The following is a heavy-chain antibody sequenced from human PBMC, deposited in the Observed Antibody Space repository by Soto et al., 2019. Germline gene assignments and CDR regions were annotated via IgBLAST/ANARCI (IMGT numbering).Heavy chain of an antibody. V-gene: IGHV4-31*01. Sequence: PSETLSLTCSVSGGSINTVGYYWTWIRQQPGKGLEWIGYIYYSGSRDYNPSLKSQVSMSVDASKNQFSLNLTSVTAADTAVYYCAKESGGYDSSTRYGLDVWGQGTTVTVSS. CDR2: IYYSGSR. J-gene: IGHJ6*02. CDR1: GGSINTVGYY. CDR3: AKESGGYDSSTRYGLDV. D-gene: IGHD6-25*01.